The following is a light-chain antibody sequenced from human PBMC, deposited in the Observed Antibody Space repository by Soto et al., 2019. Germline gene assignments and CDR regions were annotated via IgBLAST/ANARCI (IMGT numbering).Light chain of an antibody. CDR1: SSNIGGNY. Sequence: QSVLTQPPSASGTPGQRVTISCSGSSSNIGGNYVYWYQQLPGTAPKLLIYSNNQRPSGVPDRFSGSKSGTSASLAISGLRSEDEADYYCAAWTDSLTDLFGGGTKLTVL. CDR3: AAWTDSLTDL. CDR2: SNN. V-gene: IGLV1-47*02. J-gene: IGLJ2*01.